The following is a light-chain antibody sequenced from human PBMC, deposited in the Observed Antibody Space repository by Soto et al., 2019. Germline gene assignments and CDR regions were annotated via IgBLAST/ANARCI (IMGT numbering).Light chain of an antibody. V-gene: IGKV3-15*01. CDR1: QSVSRN. Sequence: EIVMTQSPATLSVSPGERATLSCRASQSVSRNLAWYQQKPGQAPRLLIYSASTRATDIPARFSGSGSGTEFTLTISSLQSEDFAVYYCQQYNNWPRTFGQGTKLEIK. J-gene: IGKJ2*01. CDR3: QQYNNWPRT. CDR2: SAS.